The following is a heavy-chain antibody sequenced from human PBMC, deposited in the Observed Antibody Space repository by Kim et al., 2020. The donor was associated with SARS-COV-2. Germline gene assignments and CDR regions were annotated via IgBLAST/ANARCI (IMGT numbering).Heavy chain of an antibody. D-gene: IGHD6-13*01. CDR3: AKGESSNWSFFDY. V-gene: IGHV3-23*01. J-gene: IGHJ4*02. Sequence: ADTVKGRFAISRDNSKKTLYLQMNSLRAEDTAVYYWAKGESSNWSFFDYWGQGTLVTVSS.